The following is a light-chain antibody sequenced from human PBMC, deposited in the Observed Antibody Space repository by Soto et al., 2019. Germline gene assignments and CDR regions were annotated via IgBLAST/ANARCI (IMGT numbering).Light chain of an antibody. CDR1: QSVGGSS. CDR2: DTS. Sequence: EIVLTQSPATLSLSPGERATVSCRASQSVGGSSLAWYQQRPGEAPRLLIYDTSNSATGIPDRFSGSGSGTDFTLTISKLETEDLAIYYCQQYQKSPRTIGQGTKVDIK. V-gene: IGKV3-20*01. J-gene: IGKJ1*01. CDR3: QQYQKSPRT.